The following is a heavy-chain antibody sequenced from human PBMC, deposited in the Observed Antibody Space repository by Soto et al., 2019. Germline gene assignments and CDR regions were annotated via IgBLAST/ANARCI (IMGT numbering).Heavy chain of an antibody. CDR1: GYSFTIYW. D-gene: IGHD4-17*01. CDR2: IYPGDSDT. CDR3: ARRRVTTNYYYGMDV. J-gene: IGHJ6*02. V-gene: IGHV5-51*01. Sequence: GESLKISCNGSGYSFTIYWIGWVRQMPGKGLEWMGIIYPGDSDTRYSPSFQGQVTISADKSISTAYLQWSSLKASDTAMYYCARRRVTTNYYYGMDVWGQGTTVTVSS.